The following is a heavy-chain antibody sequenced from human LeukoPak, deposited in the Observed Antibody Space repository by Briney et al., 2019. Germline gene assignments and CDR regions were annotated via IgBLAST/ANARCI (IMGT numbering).Heavy chain of an antibody. J-gene: IGHJ4*02. D-gene: IGHD2-2*01. CDR1: GFIFSSYA. V-gene: IGHV3-23*01. CDR3: AKDLGYCSSTSCLFDY. CDR2: ISGSGGST. Sequence: GGSLRLSCAASGFIFSSYAMSWVRQAPGKGLEWASAISGSGGSTYYADSVKGRFTISRDNSKNTLYLQMNSLRAEDTAVYYCAKDLGYCSSTSCLFDYWGQGTLVTVSS.